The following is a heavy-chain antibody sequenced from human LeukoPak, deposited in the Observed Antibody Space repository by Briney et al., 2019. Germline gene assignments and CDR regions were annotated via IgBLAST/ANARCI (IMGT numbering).Heavy chain of an antibody. CDR3: AKGIGGGYSSGSAFDY. CDR2: ISGSGGST. J-gene: IGHJ4*02. Sequence: GGSLRLSCAASGFTVSSNYMSWVRQAPEKVLEWVSTISGSGGSTYYADYVKGRFSISRDNSNNTLYLHMDSLRAEDTAIYYCAKGIGGGYSSGSAFDYWGQGTLVTVSS. CDR1: GFTVSSNY. V-gene: IGHV3-23*01. D-gene: IGHD6-19*01.